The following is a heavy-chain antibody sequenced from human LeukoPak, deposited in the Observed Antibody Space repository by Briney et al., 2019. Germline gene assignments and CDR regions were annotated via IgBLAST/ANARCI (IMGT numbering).Heavy chain of an antibody. CDR2: ISGSGGST. CDR3: AKGNILTGYYRGDDAFDI. Sequence: GGSLRLSCAASGFTFSSYGMHWVRQAPGKGLEWVSAISGSGGSTYYADSVKGRFTIPRDNSKNTLYLQMNSLRAEDTAVYYCAKGNILTGYYRGDDAFDIWGQGTMVTVSS. CDR1: GFTFSSYG. V-gene: IGHV3-23*01. D-gene: IGHD3-9*01. J-gene: IGHJ3*02.